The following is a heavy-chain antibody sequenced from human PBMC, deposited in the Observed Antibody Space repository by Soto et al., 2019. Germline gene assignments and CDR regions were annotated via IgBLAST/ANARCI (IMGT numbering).Heavy chain of an antibody. V-gene: IGHV5-51*01. J-gene: IGHJ4*02. CDR2: IYPGDSET. CDR3: ARQPRRGSYLWYFDY. CDR1: GYSFISYC. D-gene: IGHD2-21*01. Sequence: PGEFLQVSCKGSGYSFISYCVGWVRQMPGKGLEWMGIIYPGDSETRYSPSFQGQVTISADKSISTAYLQWSSLKASDTALFYCARQPRRGSYLWYFDYRGKGTLVTVSS.